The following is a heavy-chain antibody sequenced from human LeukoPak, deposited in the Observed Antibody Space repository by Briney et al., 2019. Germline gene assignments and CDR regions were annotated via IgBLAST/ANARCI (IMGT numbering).Heavy chain of an antibody. CDR2: VSAYNGNT. D-gene: IGHD3-16*01. J-gene: IGHJ4*02. CDR3: ARVYLDMITGRLSY. CDR1: GYTFTNYG. Sequence: ASVKVSCKASGYTFTNYGVSWVRQAPGQGLEWMGWVSAYNGNTNYAQKLQGRVTMTTDTSTSTAYMELRSLRSDDTAVYYCARVYLDMITGRLSYWGRGSLVTVSS. V-gene: IGHV1-18*01.